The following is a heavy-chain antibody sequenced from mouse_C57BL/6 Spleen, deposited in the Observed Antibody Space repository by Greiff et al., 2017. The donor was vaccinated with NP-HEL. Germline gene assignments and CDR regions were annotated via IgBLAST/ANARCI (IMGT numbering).Heavy chain of an antibody. V-gene: IGHV3-6*01. J-gene: IGHJ2*01. D-gene: IGHD1-1*01. Sequence: DVKLQESGPGLVKPSQSLSLTCSVTGYSITSGYYWNWIRQFPGNKLEWMGYISYDGSNNYNPSLKNRISITRDTSKNQFFLKLNSVTTEDTATYYCARDRGTTVVAPYYFDYWGQGTTLTVSS. CDR3: ARDRGTTVVAPYYFDY. CDR2: ISYDGSN. CDR1: GYSITSGYY.